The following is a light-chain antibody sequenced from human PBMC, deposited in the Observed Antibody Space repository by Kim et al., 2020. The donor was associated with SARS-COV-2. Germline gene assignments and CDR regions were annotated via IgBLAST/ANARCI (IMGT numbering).Light chain of an antibody. CDR3: SSYTSSTALPV. Sequence: QSALTQPASVSGSPGQSITISCTGTSSDVGDYNFVSWYQQHPGKAPKLMIYDVSDRPSGVSNRFSGSKSDNTASLTISGLQAEDEAEYYCSSYTSSTALPVFGGGTKLTVL. V-gene: IGLV2-14*01. CDR2: DVS. J-gene: IGLJ2*01. CDR1: SSDVGDYNF.